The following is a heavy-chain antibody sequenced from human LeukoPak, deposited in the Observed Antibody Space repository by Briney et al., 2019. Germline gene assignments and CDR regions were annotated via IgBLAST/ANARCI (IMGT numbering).Heavy chain of an antibody. CDR3: ATVTNGRHYDY. CDR1: GLTFSTSG. V-gene: IGHV3-21*06. Sequence: GGSLRLSCTAFGLTFSTSGFNWVRQAPGKGLEWVASIGPTGSDNYHADPIKGRFTISRDNANNFLYLQMNSLRAEDTAVYYCATVTNGRHYDYWGQGTLLTVSS. D-gene: IGHD1-14*01. CDR2: IGPTGSDN. J-gene: IGHJ4*02.